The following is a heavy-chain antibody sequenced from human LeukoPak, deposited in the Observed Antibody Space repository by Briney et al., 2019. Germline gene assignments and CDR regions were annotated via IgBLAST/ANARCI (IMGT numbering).Heavy chain of an antibody. J-gene: IGHJ4*02. CDR2: ISSSSSYI. CDR1: GFTSSSYS. D-gene: IGHD3-3*01. Sequence: GGSLRLSCAASGFTSSSYSMNWVRQAPGKGLEWVSSISSSSSYIYYADSVKGRFTISRDNAKDSLYLQMNSLRAEDTAVYYCARDPLRGPRDFWSGYYTDYWGQGTLVTVSS. CDR3: ARDPLRGPRDFWSGYYTDY. V-gene: IGHV3-21*01.